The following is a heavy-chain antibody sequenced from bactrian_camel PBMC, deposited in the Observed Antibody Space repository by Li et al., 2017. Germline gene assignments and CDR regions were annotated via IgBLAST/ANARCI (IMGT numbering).Heavy chain of an antibody. CDR3: AAGDSCRTIVARQFDV. CDR2: ITDDGTRT. V-gene: IGHV3S54*01. CDR1: GVMYRGNC. J-gene: IGHJ4*01. Sequence: HVQLVESGGGSVQAGGSLRLSCTISGVMYRGNCMGWFRQSIGKEREGVAAITDDGTRTLYADSVKGRFTINRDIVESTLYLRMNRLRAEDSAMYYCAAGDSCRTIVARQFDVWGQGTQVTVS.